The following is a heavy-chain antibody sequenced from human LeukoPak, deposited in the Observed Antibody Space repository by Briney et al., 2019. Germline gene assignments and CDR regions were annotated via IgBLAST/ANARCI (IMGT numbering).Heavy chain of an antibody. CDR3: ARVITMVRGGISVYYYYYMDV. V-gene: IGHV3-7*03. CDR2: MNEYGSEI. CDR1: GFIFRDFS. Sequence: GGSLRLSCSVSGFIFRDFSMSWVRQAPGKGLEWVAKMNEYGSEIFYVDSVKGRFTISRDSAKNSLYLQMNSLRAEDTALYHCARVITMVRGGISVYYYYYMDVWGKGTTVTISS. D-gene: IGHD3-10*01. J-gene: IGHJ6*03.